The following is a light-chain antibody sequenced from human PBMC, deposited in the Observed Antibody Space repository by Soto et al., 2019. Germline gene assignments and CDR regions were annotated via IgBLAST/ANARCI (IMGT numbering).Light chain of an antibody. J-gene: IGLJ1*01. Sequence: QSALTQPASVSRSPGQSVTISCTGTSSDVGGYNLVSWYQQPPGKAPKVIIYEGTKRPSGVSGRFSGSKSGNTASLTISGLQADDEADYFCCSYAGGSTLYVFGTGTKLTVL. CDR1: SSDVGGYNL. CDR3: CSYAGGSTLYV. V-gene: IGLV2-23*01. CDR2: EGT.